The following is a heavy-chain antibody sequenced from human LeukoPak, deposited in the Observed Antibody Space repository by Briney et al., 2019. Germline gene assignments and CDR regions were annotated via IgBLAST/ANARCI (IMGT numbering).Heavy chain of an antibody. J-gene: IGHJ4*02. D-gene: IGHD6-13*01. CDR2: INHSGST. Sequence: SETLSLTCAVYGGSFSGYYWSWIRQPPGKGLEWIGEINHSGSTNYNPSLKSRVTISVDTSKNQFSLKLSSVTAADTAVYYCARGQGLQQLAPFFDYWGQGTLVTVSS. V-gene: IGHV4-34*01. CDR3: ARGQGLQQLAPFFDY. CDR1: GGSFSGYY.